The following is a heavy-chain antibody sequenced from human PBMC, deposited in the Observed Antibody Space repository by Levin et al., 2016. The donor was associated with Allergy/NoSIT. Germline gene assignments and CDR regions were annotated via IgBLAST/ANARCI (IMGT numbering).Heavy chain of an antibody. CDR1: GGSISSYY. V-gene: IGHV4-4*07. Sequence: SETLSLTCTVSGGSISSYYWSWIRQPAGKGLEWIGRIHGSGTTSYNPTLKSRVTMSVDTSKSQFSLNLSSVTAADTAVYYCASGITRCYECANYWGQGTLVTVSS. CDR2: IHGSGTT. D-gene: IGHD2-2*01. CDR3: ASGITRCYECANY. J-gene: IGHJ4*02.